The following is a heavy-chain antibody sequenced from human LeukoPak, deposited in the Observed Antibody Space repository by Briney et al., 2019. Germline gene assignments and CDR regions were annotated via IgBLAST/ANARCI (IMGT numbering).Heavy chain of an antibody. V-gene: IGHV7-4-1*02. CDR1: GYTFTSYA. Sequence: ASVKVSCKASGYTFTSYAMNWVRQAPGQGLEWMGWINTSTGNPTYAQGFTGRFVFSLDTSVSTAYLQISSLKAEDTAVYYCARGIAAAGTKDSIYYFDYWGQGTLVTVSS. CDR3: ARGIAAAGTKDSIYYFDY. D-gene: IGHD6-13*01. J-gene: IGHJ4*02. CDR2: INTSTGNP.